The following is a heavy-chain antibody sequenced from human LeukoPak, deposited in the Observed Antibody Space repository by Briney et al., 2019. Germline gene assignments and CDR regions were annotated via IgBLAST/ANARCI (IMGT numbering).Heavy chain of an antibody. J-gene: IGHJ4*02. V-gene: IGHV3-23*01. CDR2: ISGSGGST. CDR1: GFTVSSNY. Sequence: PGGSLRLSCAASGFTVSSNYMSWVRQAPGKGLEWVSAISGSGGSTYYADSVKGRFTISRDNSKNTLYLQMNSLRAEDTAVYYCAKDQAVADYWGQGTLVTVSS. D-gene: IGHD6-19*01. CDR3: AKDQAVADY.